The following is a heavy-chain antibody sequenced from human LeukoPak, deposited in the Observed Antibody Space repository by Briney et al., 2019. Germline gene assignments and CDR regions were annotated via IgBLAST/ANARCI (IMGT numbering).Heavy chain of an antibody. D-gene: IGHD6-13*01. CDR2: INYSGST. J-gene: IGHJ3*01. CDR1: GYSISSGYY. Sequence: SETLSLTCSVSGYSISSGYYWGWIRQPPGMGLEWIGSINYSGSTYYNPSLKSRVTISVDTSKNQFSLKLRSVTAADTAVYYCARISSSNWYNERGAFDVWGQGTMVTVSS. CDR3: ARISSSNWYNERGAFDV. V-gene: IGHV4-38-2*02.